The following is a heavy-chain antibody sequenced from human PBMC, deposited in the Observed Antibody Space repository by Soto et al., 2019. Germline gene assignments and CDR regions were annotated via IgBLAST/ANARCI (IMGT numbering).Heavy chain of an antibody. V-gene: IGHV1-2*02. Sequence: ASVKLSCKASGYTFTGYYMHWVRQAPGQGLEWMGWINPNSGGTNYAQKFQGRVTMTRDTSISTAYMELSRLRSDETALYYCARASSYYDFWSGSHLYYGMDVWGQGNTVTVSS. CDR2: INPNSGGT. J-gene: IGHJ6*02. CDR1: GYTFTGYY. D-gene: IGHD3-3*01. CDR3: ARASSYYDFWSGSHLYYGMDV.